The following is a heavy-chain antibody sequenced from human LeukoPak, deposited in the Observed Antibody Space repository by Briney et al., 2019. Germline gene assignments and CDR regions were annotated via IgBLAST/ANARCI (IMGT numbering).Heavy chain of an antibody. CDR2: IYYSGST. CDR1: GGSISSYY. D-gene: IGHD3-22*01. V-gene: IGHV4-59*01. J-gene: IGHJ4*02. Sequence: PSETLSLTCTVSGGSISSYYWSWIRQPPGKGLEWIGYIYYSGSTNYNPSLKSRVTISVDTSKNQFSLKLSSVTAADTAVYYCAATYYYDSSGYYPGFFDYWGQGTLVTVSS. CDR3: AATYYYDSSGYYPGFFDY.